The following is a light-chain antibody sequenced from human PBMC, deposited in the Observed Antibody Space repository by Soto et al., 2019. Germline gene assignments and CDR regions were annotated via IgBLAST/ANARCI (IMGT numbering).Light chain of an antibody. CDR2: GAS. J-gene: IGKJ1*01. CDR1: QTVSSN. V-gene: IGKV3-15*01. Sequence: EIGMTQSPATLSVTPGERATLSCRASQTVSSNLAWYQQQPGQAPRLLIYGASTRATGIPARFSGSGSGTEFTLTISSLQSEDFAVYYCQQYNDWRTFGQGTKVDIK. CDR3: QQYNDWRT.